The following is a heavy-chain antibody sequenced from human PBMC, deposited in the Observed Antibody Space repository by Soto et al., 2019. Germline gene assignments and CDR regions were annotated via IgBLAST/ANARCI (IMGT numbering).Heavy chain of an antibody. J-gene: IGHJ4*02. CDR1: GYTFTANA. D-gene: IGHD1-26*01. CDR2: INTGKGNT. CDR3: VRERLGALIDY. V-gene: IGHV1-3*04. Sequence: ASVKVSCKASGYTFTANAVHWVRQAPGQRLEWMGWINTGKGNTYYSQNFQGRVTITRDTSASTVYMELSSLRSGDTAVYYCVRERLGALIDYWGQGTLVTVSS.